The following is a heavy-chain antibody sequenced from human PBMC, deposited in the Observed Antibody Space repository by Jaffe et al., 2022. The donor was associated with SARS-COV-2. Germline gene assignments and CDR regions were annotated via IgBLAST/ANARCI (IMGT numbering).Heavy chain of an antibody. D-gene: IGHD2-2*02. J-gene: IGHJ4*02. CDR1: GFTFSSYA. CDR3: ARGGLQTRPTAIIPSGFDY. Sequence: QVQLVESGGGVVQPGRSLRLSCAASGFTFSSYAMHWVRQAPGKGLEWVAVISYDGGNKNYADSVKGRFTITRDNSKSTVYVQLNSLRSEDTALYYCARGGLQTRPTAIIPSGFDYWGQATLVTVSS. CDR2: ISYDGGNK. V-gene: IGHV3-30-3*01.